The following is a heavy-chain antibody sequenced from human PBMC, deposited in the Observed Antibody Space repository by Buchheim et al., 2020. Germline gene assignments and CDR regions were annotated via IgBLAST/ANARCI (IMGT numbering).Heavy chain of an antibody. D-gene: IGHD1-7*01. V-gene: IGHV4-34*01. Sequence: QVQLQQWGAGLLKPSETLSLTCAVYGGSFSGYYWSWIRQPPGKGLEWIGEINHSGSTNYNPSLKSRVTISVDTSKNQFSLKLSSVTAADTAVYYCARGLSISLTGTMCYFDYWGQGTL. CDR1: GGSFSGYY. J-gene: IGHJ4*02. CDR3: ARGLSISLTGTMCYFDY. CDR2: INHSGST.